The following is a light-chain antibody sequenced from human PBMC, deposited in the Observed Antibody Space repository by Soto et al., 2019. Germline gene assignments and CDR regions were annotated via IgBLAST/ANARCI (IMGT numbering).Light chain of an antibody. Sequence: DIQMTQSPSTLSASVGDRVTISCRASRRISSWLAWYQQQPGKAPKLLVYGASTFQSGVPSRFSGNGSGTEFTLTISSLQPEDLATYSCQQYNGCPWTFGQGTMVGIK. CDR1: RRISSW. CDR2: GAS. CDR3: QQYNGCPWT. J-gene: IGKJ1*01. V-gene: IGKV1-5*01.